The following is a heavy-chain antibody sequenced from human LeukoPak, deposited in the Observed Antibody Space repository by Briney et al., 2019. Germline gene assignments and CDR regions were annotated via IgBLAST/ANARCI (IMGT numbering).Heavy chain of an antibody. D-gene: IGHD6-19*01. CDR1: GFTFSNNW. CDR2: IKEDGSEK. V-gene: IGHV3-7*01. Sequence: SGGSLRLSCAASGFTFSNNWMTWVRQAPGKGLEWVANIKEDGSEKNYVDSVKGRFTISRDNAKNSLYLQMNSLRAEDTAVYYCARDSDWYPVDYWGQGTLVTVSS. J-gene: IGHJ4*02. CDR3: ARDSDWYPVDY.